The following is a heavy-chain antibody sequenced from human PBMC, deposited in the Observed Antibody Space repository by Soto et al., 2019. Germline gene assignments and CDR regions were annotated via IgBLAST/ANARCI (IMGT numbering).Heavy chain of an antibody. J-gene: IGHJ4*02. CDR2: IYHSGST. CDR1: GGSISSGGYS. D-gene: IGHD2-15*01. Sequence: QLQLQESGSGLVKPSQTLSLTCAVSGGSISSGGYSWSWIRQPPGKGLEWIGYIYHSGSTYYNPSLTIRVPISVDRAKNQFSLKLGSVAAGDTAVYYCEAGGVLPRYYWGQGTLVTVSS. CDR3: EAGGVLPRYY. V-gene: IGHV4-30-2*01.